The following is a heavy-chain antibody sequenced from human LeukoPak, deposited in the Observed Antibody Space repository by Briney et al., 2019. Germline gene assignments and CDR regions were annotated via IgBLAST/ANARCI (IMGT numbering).Heavy chain of an antibody. CDR3: AKDRRAVSSGIFDY. J-gene: IGHJ4*02. D-gene: IGHD3-10*01. CDR2: ISGSGGST. V-gene: IGHV3-23*01. Sequence: QPGGSLRLSCAAPGFTFSSYAMSWVRQAPGKGLEWVSAISGSGGSTYYADSVKGRFTISRDNSKNTLYLQMNSLRAEDTAVYYCAKDRRAVSSGIFDYWGQGTLVAVSS. CDR1: GFTFSSYA.